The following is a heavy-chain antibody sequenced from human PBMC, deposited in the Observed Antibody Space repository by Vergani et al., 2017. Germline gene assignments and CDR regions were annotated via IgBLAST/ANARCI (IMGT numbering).Heavy chain of an antibody. CDR1: GFTFSACP. CDR2: IKQDGSEK. J-gene: IGHJ4*02. Sequence: EVQLLQSGGGVIQPGGSVRLSCAASGFTFSACPMTWVRQAPRKGLEWVASIKQDGSEKQYVDSVKGRFTISRDNVRNLVFLEMHDLRVADTAVYYCARELVAGTKEIDYWGQGTLVTVSS. V-gene: IGHV3-7*01. CDR3: ARELVAGTKEIDY. D-gene: IGHD6-19*01.